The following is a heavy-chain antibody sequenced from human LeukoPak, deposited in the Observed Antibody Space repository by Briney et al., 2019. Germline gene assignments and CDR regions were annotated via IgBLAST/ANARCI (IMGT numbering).Heavy chain of an antibody. CDR3: ARHASVDGNWPRPLDY. CDR1: GGSISSSPYY. D-gene: IGHD6-19*01. CDR2: IYYSGSA. Sequence: PSETLSLTCTVSGGSISSSPYYWGWIRQPPGKGLEWIGNIYYSGSAYYNPSLKTRVTISVDTSKNQFSLKLTSVTAADTAVYYCARHASVDGNWPRPLDYWGQGSLVTVSS. J-gene: IGHJ4*02. V-gene: IGHV4-39*01.